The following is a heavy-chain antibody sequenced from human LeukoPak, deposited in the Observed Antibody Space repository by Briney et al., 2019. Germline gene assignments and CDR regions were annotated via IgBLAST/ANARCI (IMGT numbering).Heavy chain of an antibody. CDR3: ARIGAWYSNAFDL. D-gene: IGHD2-21*02. CDR2: MFYRGGT. J-gene: IGHJ3*01. Sequence: SETLSLTCVVSGGSITNYYWSWIRQAPGKGLECIGYMFYRGGTYYNPSLESRVTISTETSRNQFSLEMTSVTAADTAVYYCARIGAWYSNAFDLWGQGIRVTVSS. V-gene: IGHV4-59*01. CDR1: GGSITNYY.